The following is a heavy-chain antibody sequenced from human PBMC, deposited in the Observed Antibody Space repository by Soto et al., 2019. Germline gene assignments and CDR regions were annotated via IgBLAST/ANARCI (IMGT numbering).Heavy chain of an antibody. V-gene: IGHV3-30*18. CDR3: AKVGYYYDSSGPLGY. Sequence: GGSLRLSCAASGFTFSSYGMHWVRQAPGKGLEWVAVISYDGSNKYYADSVKGRFTISRDNXXNSLYLQMISLRAEDTAVYYCAKVGYYYDSSGPLGYWGQGTLVTVSS. J-gene: IGHJ4*02. D-gene: IGHD3-22*01. CDR1: GFTFSSYG. CDR2: ISYDGSNK.